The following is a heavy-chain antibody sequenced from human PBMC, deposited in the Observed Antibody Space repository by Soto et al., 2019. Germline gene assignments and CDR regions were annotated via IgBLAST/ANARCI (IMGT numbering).Heavy chain of an antibody. D-gene: IGHD3-10*01. CDR3: ANFARGGSDAFDI. Sequence: GGSLRLSCAASGFTFNYYAMHWVRQAPGKGLEWVSGISWNSGSILYADSVKGRFTMSRVDAKNSLYLQMNSLRAEDTAVYYCANFARGGSDAFDIWGQGTMVTVSS. CDR2: ISWNSGSI. V-gene: IGHV3-9*01. CDR1: GFTFNYYA. J-gene: IGHJ3*02.